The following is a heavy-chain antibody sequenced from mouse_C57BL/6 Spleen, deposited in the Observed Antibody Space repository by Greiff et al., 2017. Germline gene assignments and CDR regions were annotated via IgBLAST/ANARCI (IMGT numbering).Heavy chain of an antibody. Sequence: VQLQQPGAELVMPGASVKLSCKASGYTFTSYWMHWVKQRPGQGLEWIGEIDPSDSYTNYNQKFKGKSTLTVDKSSSTAYMRLSSLTSEDSAVYYCAGADSSGLWGQGTTLTVSS. CDR1: GYTFTSYW. V-gene: IGHV1-69*01. CDR3: AGADSSGL. D-gene: IGHD3-2*02. CDR2: IDPSDSYT. J-gene: IGHJ2*01.